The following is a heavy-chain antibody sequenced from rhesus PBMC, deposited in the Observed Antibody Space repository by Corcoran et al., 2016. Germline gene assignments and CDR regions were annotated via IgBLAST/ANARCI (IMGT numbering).Heavy chain of an antibody. CDR3: ARVRPPTVATFAFSY. V-gene: IGHV2-95*01. CDR2: IYWNDSK. CDR1: GFSISTTGTG. Sequence: QVTLKESGPALVKPTQTLTLTCTFSGFSISTTGTGVGWIRQPPGKALEWLASIYWNDSKYYSTLLKSRLTITKDTSKNQVVLTMTNMDPVDTATYYCARVRPPTVATFAFSYWGQGVLVTISS. J-gene: IGHJ4*01. D-gene: IGHD4-29*01.